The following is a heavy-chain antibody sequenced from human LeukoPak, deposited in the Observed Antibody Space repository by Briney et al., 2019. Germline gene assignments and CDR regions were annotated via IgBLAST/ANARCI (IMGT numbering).Heavy chain of an antibody. V-gene: IGHV4-39*01. CDR1: GGSISSSSYY. Sequence: PSETLSLTCTVSGGSISSSSYYWGWIRQPPGKGLEWIGSFYYSGSTYYNPSLKSRVTISVDTSKNQFSLKLSSVTAADTAVYYCARFGGTYYGDFDYWGQGTLVTVS. CDR3: ARFGGTYYGDFDY. CDR2: FYYSGST. J-gene: IGHJ4*02. D-gene: IGHD1-26*01.